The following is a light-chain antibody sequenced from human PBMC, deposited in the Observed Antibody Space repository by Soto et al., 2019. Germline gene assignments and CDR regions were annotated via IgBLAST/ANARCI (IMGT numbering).Light chain of an antibody. V-gene: IGKV3-20*01. CDR2: GAL. Sequence: EIVLTQSPGTLSLSPGERATLSCRASQSVSSSYLAWYQQKPGQAPRLLIYGALNRATGIPDRFSASGSGTDFTFTISRLEPEDFAMYYCQQYGSSPPYTFGQGTKLEIK. CDR3: QQYGSSPPYT. J-gene: IGKJ2*01. CDR1: QSVSSSY.